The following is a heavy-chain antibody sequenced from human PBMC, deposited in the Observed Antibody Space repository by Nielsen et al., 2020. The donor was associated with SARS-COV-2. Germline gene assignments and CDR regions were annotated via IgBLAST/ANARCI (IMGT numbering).Heavy chain of an antibody. CDR2: VSASGGST. V-gene: IGHV3-23*01. J-gene: IGHJ6*03. Sequence: GESLKISCAASGFTFNIYAMAWVRRAPGRGLQWVTGVSASGGSTYYTDSVKGRFSISRDNSKNTLYLQMNSLRAEDTAVYYCARVAYCGGDCYLYYYYYMDVWGKGTTVTVSS. D-gene: IGHD2-21*01. CDR1: GFTFNIYA. CDR3: ARVAYCGGDCYLYYYYYMDV.